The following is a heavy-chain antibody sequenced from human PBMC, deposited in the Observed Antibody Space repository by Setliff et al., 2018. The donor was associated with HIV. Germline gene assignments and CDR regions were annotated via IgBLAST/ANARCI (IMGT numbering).Heavy chain of an antibody. CDR1: GYNVTVSA. CDR3: ARDQRLFYFDS. V-gene: IGHV7-4-1*02. J-gene: IGHJ4*02. CDR2: INTKTGNP. Sequence: GASVKVSCKASGYNVTVSAINWVRQAPGQALEWLGWINTKTGNPTYAPGLTGQFVFSLDTPISTAYLQISSLKAEDTAVYYCARDQRLFYFDSWGQGTLVTVSS.